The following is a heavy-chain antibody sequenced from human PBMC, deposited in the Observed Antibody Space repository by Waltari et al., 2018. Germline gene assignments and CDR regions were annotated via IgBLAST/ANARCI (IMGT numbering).Heavy chain of an antibody. Sequence: EVQLVESGGGVIQPGGSLRPSCPAAGFSIRGYWMQWVRLPPGKGLVWVSRIHSDGRSTSYVDSVRGRFTVSRDNAKNTVYLQMNSLRADDTGVYFCARDGLGSSHDYWGQGTLVTVSS. CDR2: IHSDGRST. CDR1: GFSIRGYW. CDR3: ARDGLGSSHDY. D-gene: IGHD6-6*01. J-gene: IGHJ4*02. V-gene: IGHV3-74*01.